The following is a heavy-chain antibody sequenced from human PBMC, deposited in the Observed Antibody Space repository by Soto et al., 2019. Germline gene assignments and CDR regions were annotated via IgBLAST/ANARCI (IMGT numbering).Heavy chain of an antibody. CDR3: AKDGYYGS. J-gene: IGHJ4*01. CDR2: ISWNSGSI. Sequence: GGSLRLSCAASGFTFDDYAMHWVRQAPGKGLEWVSGISWNSGSIGYADSVKGRFTISRDNAKNSLYLQMNSLRAEDTALYYCAKDGYYGSWGRGTLVTVSS. D-gene: IGHD3-22*01. V-gene: IGHV3-9*01. CDR1: GFTFDDYA.